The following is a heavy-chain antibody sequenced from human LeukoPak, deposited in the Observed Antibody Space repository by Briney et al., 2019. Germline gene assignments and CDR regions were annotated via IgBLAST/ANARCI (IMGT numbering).Heavy chain of an antibody. J-gene: IGHJ3*02. CDR1: GITFSSHS. V-gene: IGHV3-21*01. CDR3: ARESGEAFDI. Sequence: GGSLRLSCAASGITFSSHSMNWVRQPPGKGLEWVSAIGGRSSSIYYADSVKGRFTISRDNAKNSLYLQMNSLRAEDTAVYYCARESGEAFDIWGQGTMVTVSS. D-gene: IGHD7-27*01. CDR2: IGGRSSSI.